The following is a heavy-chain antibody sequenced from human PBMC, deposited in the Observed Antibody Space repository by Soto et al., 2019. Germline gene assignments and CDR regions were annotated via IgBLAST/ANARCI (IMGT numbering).Heavy chain of an antibody. V-gene: IGHV3-30*18. CDR1: GFTSSSFV. CDR2: ISSDGNNQ. Sequence: QVQLVESGGGVVQPGTSLRLSCAASGFTSSSFVIHWVRQAPGEGLEWLAVISSDGNNQYYADSVKGRFTISRDNSKKTLDLQVKSLRAEDTAVYFCAKERGVLDAFDIGGQGTMVTVS. CDR3: AKERGVLDAFDI. J-gene: IGHJ3*02. D-gene: IGHD3-10*01.